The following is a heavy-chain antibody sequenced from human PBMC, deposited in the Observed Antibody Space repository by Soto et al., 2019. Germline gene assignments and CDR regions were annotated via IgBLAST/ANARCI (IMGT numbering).Heavy chain of an antibody. CDR3: ATDLKSYGDF. Sequence: GGSLRLSCAASGFTFSSYAMSWVRQAPGKGLEWVSAISGSGGSTYYADSVKGRFTISRDNSKNTLYLQTNSLRAEDTAVYYCATDLKSYGDFWGQGTLVTVSS. CDR1: GFTFSSYA. CDR2: ISGSGGST. D-gene: IGHD4-17*01. V-gene: IGHV3-23*01. J-gene: IGHJ4*02.